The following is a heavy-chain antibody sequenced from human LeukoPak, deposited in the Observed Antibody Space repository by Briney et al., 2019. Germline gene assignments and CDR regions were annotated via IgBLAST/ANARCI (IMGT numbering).Heavy chain of an antibody. CDR2: IYYSGST. CDR3: ARSQENDYGDRGGYYGMDV. CDR1: GGSISSGGYY. D-gene: IGHD4-17*01. J-gene: IGHJ6*02. Sequence: SQTLSLTCTVSGGSISSGGYYWSWIRQNPGKGLEWIGYIYYSGSTYYNPSLKSRVTISVDTSKNQFSLKLSSVTAADTAVYYCARSQENDYGDRGGYYGMDVWGQGTTVTVSS. V-gene: IGHV4-31*03.